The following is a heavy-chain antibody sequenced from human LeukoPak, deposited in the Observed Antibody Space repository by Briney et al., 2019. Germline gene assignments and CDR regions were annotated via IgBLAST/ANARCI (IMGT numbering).Heavy chain of an antibody. V-gene: IGHV1-2*06. CDR1: GYTFTSYY. J-gene: IGHJ3*02. Sequence: ASVKVSCKASGYTFTSYYMHWVRQAPGQGLEWMGRINPNSGGTNYAQKFQGRVTMTRDTSISTAYMELSRLRSDDTAVYYCARDIYDYVWGGYLTDAFDIWGQGTMVTVSS. CDR3: ARDIYDYVWGGYLTDAFDI. D-gene: IGHD3-16*02. CDR2: INPNSGGT.